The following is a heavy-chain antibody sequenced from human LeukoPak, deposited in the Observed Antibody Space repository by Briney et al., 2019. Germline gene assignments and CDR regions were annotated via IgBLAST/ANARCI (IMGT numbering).Heavy chain of an antibody. D-gene: IGHD3-10*01. CDR3: AREGPDYYGSGFLY. CDR1: GFTFSSYA. CDR2: ISSNGGST. J-gene: IGHJ4*02. Sequence: QPGGSLRLSCAASGFTFSSYAMHWVRQAPGKGLEYVSAISSNGGSTYYANSVKGRFTISRDNSKNTLYLQMGSLRAEDMAVYYCAREGPDYYGSGFLYWGQGTLVTVSS. V-gene: IGHV3-64*01.